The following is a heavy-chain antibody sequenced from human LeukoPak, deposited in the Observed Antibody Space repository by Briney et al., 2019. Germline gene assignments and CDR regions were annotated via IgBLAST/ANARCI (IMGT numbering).Heavy chain of an antibody. CDR1: GFTSISYW. Sequence: GGSLRLSCEAPGFTSISYWVPWVRQAQGKGLEWVSRINSDGSSTSYADSVKGRFTISRDNAKNTLYLQMNSLRAEDTAVYYCARNPIAVAGIDYWGQGTLVTVSS. J-gene: IGHJ4*02. CDR3: ARNPIAVAGIDY. D-gene: IGHD6-19*01. CDR2: INSDGSST. V-gene: IGHV3-74*01.